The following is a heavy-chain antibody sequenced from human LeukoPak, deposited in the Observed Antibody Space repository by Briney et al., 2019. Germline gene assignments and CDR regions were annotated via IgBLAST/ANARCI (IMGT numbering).Heavy chain of an antibody. CDR2: ISSSSSYI. Sequence: PGGPLRLSCAASGFTFSSYSMNWVRQAPGKGVEWVTSISSSSSYIYYADSVKGRFTIARDNAKTSLYLQMHSMGAEATVVYYCAREETGSPDPAEYFQHWGQGTLVTVSS. V-gene: IGHV3-21*01. CDR1: GFTFSSYS. J-gene: IGHJ1*01. CDR3: AREETGSPDPAEYFQH. D-gene: IGHD1-1*01.